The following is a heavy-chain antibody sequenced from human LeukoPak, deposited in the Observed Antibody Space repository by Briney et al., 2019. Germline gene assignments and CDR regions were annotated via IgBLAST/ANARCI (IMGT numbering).Heavy chain of an antibody. CDR1: GYTFTNYG. V-gene: IGHV1-18*01. D-gene: IGHD2-2*01. CDR3: ARVVVVVSGAQGSYYMDV. J-gene: IGHJ6*03. CDR2: TIVYNGNT. Sequence: ASVKVSCKTSGYTFTNYGITWVRQVPGQGPEWMGWTIVYNGNTKYVQKFQGRVTMTTDTSTNTAYMELRSLRSDDTAVYYCARVVVVVSGAQGSYYMDVWGKGTTVAVSS.